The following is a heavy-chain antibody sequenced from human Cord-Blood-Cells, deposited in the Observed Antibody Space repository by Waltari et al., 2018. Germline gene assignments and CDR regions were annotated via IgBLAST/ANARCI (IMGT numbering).Heavy chain of an antibody. V-gene: IGHV4-34*01. J-gene: IGHJ1*01. CDR2: INHSGST. Sequence: QVQLQQWGAGLLKPSATLSLTCAVYGGSFSGYYWSWIRQPPGKGLEWIGEINHSGSTNYNPSLKSRVTISVDTSKNQFSLKLSSVTAADTAVYYCARGEGADIVVVPAAIAEYFQHWGQDTLVTVSS. D-gene: IGHD2-2*01. CDR3: ARGEGADIVVVPAAIAEYFQH. CDR1: GGSFSGYY.